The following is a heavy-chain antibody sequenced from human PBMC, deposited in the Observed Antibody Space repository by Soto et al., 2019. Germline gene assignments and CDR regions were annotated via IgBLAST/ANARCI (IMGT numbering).Heavy chain of an antibody. J-gene: IGHJ4*02. CDR1: GGTFSSYA. Sequence: QVQLVQSGAEVKKPGSSVKVSCKASGGTFSSYAISWVRQAPGQGLEWMGGIIPIFGTANYAQKFQGRVTITADKSTGTAYMELSSLRSEDTAGYYCARSVVAVDRFEYWGQGTLVIVSS. V-gene: IGHV1-69*06. CDR2: IIPIFGTA. D-gene: IGHD2-21*01. CDR3: ARSVVAVDRFEY.